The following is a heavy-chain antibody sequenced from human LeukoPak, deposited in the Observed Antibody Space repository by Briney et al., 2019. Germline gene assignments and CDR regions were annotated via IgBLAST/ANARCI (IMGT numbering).Heavy chain of an antibody. CDR2: INPNSGGT. Sequence: ASVKVSCKASGYTFTGYYMHWVRQAPGQGLEWMGWINPNSGGTNYAQKLQGRVTMTTDTSTSTAYMELRSLRSDDTAVYYCARVGPLLRYFDWLHMWGQGTLVTVSS. D-gene: IGHD3-9*01. V-gene: IGHV1-2*02. J-gene: IGHJ4*02. CDR3: ARVGPLLRYFDWLHM. CDR1: GYTFTGYY.